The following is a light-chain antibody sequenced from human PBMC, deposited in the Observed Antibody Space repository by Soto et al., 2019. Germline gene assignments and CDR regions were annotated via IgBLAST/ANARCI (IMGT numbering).Light chain of an antibody. CDR3: QQYGISPWT. J-gene: IGKJ1*01. CDR1: QTVSTTS. Sequence: EIVLTQSPGTLSLSPGERATLSCRASQTVSTTSLAWYQQKPGQAPRVLIFGASNRAIGIPDRFSGSGSGTDFTLTVSRLEPEDFEVDYCQQYGISPWTFGQGTKVDIK. CDR2: GAS. V-gene: IGKV3-20*01.